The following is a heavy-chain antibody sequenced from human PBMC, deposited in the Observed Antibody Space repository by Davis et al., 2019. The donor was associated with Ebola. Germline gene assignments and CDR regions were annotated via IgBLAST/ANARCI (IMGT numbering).Heavy chain of an antibody. Sequence: PGGSLRLSCAASGFTFSSYAMSWVRQAPGKGLEWVSAISGSGGSTYYADSVKGRFTISRDNSKNTLYLQMNSLRAEDTAVYYCAKDCGGDCYSFVQTRYYYGMDVWGQGTTVTVSS. CDR3: AKDCGGDCYSFVQTRYYYGMDV. J-gene: IGHJ6*02. V-gene: IGHV3-23*01. CDR1: GFTFSSYA. D-gene: IGHD2-21*02. CDR2: ISGSGGST.